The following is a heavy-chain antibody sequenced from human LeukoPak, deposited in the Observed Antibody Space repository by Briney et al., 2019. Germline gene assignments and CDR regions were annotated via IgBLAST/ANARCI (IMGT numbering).Heavy chain of an antibody. D-gene: IGHD2-15*01. CDR2: MNPNSGNT. CDR1: GYTFTSYD. CDR3: ARGGYCSGGGCYSASHPNYYYSMDV. Sequence: ASVKVSCKASGYTFTSYDINWVRQATGQGLEWMGWMNPNSGNTGYAQKFQGRVTMTRNTSISTAYMELSSLRSEDTAVYYCARGGYCSGGGCYSASHPNYYYSMDVWGQGTTVTVSS. J-gene: IGHJ6*02. V-gene: IGHV1-8*01.